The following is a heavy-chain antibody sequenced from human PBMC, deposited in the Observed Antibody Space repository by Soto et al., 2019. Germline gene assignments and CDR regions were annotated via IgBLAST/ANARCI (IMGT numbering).Heavy chain of an antibody. D-gene: IGHD2-21*01. CDR1: GYTFSGYS. CDR3: ARDVFCGGAPACPDMDV. CDR2: ISGYNGNT. V-gene: IGHV1-18*04. Sequence: ASVKVSCQASGYTFSGYSIIRVRQAPGPGLEWMGRISGYNGNTNYARTLRGRLTLTTDTSTSTAYMELRSLTSDDTAVYYCARDVFCGGAPACPDMDVWGQGTTVTVSS. J-gene: IGHJ6*02.